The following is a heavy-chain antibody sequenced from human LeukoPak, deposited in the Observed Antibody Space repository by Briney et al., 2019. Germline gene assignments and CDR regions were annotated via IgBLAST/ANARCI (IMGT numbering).Heavy chain of an antibody. V-gene: IGHV4-34*01. Sequence: MASETLSLTCAVYGGSFSGYYWSWIRQPPGKGLEWIGEINHSGSTNYNPSLKSRVTISVDTSKNQFSLKLSSVTAADTAVYYCARGGYGYSYGYSFDYWGQGTLVTVSS. CDR3: ARGGYGYSYGYSFDY. D-gene: IGHD5-18*01. CDR2: INHSGST. CDR1: GGSFSGYY. J-gene: IGHJ4*02.